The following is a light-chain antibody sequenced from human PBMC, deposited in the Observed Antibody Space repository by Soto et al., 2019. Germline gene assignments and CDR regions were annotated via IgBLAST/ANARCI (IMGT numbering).Light chain of an antibody. V-gene: IGKV1-5*03. CDR2: KAS. CDR3: QQSYSSPPT. CDR1: QTISSL. Sequence: DIQITHSPSTRSGSVGDRVTITCRASQTISSLLAWYQQKPGKAPKLLIYKASTLKSGVPSRFSGSRSGPDFTLTISSLQPEDFATYYCQQSYSSPPTFGHGS. J-gene: IGKJ1*01.